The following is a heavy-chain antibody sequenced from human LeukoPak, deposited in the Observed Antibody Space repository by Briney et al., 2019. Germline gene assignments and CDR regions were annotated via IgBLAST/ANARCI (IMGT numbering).Heavy chain of an antibody. CDR3: AKDPYSSGWAYFDY. V-gene: IGHV3-7*03. Sequence: GGSLRLSCAASGFIFSRYWMSWVRQAPGKGLEWVANVKEDGSEQYYVDSVRGRFTISRDNSKNTLYLQMNSLRAEDSAVYYCAKDPYSSGWAYFDYWGQGTLVTVSS. D-gene: IGHD6-19*01. J-gene: IGHJ4*02. CDR1: GFIFSRYW. CDR2: VKEDGSEQ.